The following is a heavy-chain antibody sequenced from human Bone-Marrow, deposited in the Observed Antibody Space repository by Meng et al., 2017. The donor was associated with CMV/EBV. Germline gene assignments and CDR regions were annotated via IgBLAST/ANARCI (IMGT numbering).Heavy chain of an antibody. CDR3: ARVGYCSGGSCSTGGFDP. CDR1: GGTFSSYA. CDR2: IIPIFGTA. D-gene: IGHD2-15*01. V-gene: IGHV1-69*06. J-gene: IGHJ5*02. Sequence: SVKVSCKASGGTFSSYAISWVRQAPGQGLEWMGGIIPIFGTANYAQKFQGRVTITADKSTSTAYMELSSLRSEDTAVYYCARVGYCSGGSCSTGGFDPWGQGTLVTVSS.